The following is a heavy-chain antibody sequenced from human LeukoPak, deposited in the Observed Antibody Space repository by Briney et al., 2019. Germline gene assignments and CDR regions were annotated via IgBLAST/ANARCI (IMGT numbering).Heavy chain of an antibody. CDR1: GYTFTSYD. CDR3: ARGHYDILTGYYHNWFDP. J-gene: IGHJ5*02. D-gene: IGHD3-9*01. CDR2: MNPNSGNT. V-gene: IGHV1-8*01. Sequence: ASVKVSCKASGYTFTSYDINWVQQATGQGLEWMGWMNPNSGNTGYAQKFQGRVTMTRNTSISTAYMELSSLRSEDTAVYYCARGHYDILTGYYHNWFDPWGQGTLVTVSS.